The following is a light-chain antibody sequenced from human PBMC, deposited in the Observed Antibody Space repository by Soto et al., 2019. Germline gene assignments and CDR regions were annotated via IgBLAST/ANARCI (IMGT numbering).Light chain of an antibody. J-gene: IGKJ2*01. V-gene: IGKV1-5*03. CDR3: QQYNSF. CDR1: QSINKW. Sequence: DIPMTQSPSTLFVSVGDTVTITCRASQSINKWLAWYQQKPGKAPKLLIYEVSTLESGVPSRFSGSGSGTEFTLTISSLLPDDIATYYCQQYNSFFGQGTKLEIK. CDR2: EVS.